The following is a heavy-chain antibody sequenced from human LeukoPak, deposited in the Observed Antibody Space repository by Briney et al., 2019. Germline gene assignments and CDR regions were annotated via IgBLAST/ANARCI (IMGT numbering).Heavy chain of an antibody. CDR1: GFTFSSYS. V-gene: IGHV3-21*01. J-gene: IGHJ3*02. CDR2: ISSSSSYI. D-gene: IGHD2-21*02. CDR3: AREVNCGGDCYAFDI. Sequence: GGSLRLSCAASGFTFSSYSMNWVRQAPGKGLDWVSSISSSSSYIYYADSVKGRFTISRDNAKNSLYLQMNSLRAEDTAVYYCAREVNCGGDCYAFDIWGQGTMVTVSS.